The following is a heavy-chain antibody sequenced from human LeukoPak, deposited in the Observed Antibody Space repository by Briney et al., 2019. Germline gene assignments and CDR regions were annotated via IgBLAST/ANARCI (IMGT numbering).Heavy chain of an antibody. CDR3: ARDLGSSTGY. CDR1: GGSVSSGSYY. V-gene: IGHV4-61*01. J-gene: IGHJ4*02. D-gene: IGHD6-6*01. Sequence: SETLSLTCTVSGGSVSSGSYYWSWIRQLPGKGLEWIGYIYYSGTSKYKASLTSRVTISVDTSKNQFSLKLNSVTAADTAVYYCARDLGSSTGYWGQGTLVTVSS. CDR2: IYYSGTS.